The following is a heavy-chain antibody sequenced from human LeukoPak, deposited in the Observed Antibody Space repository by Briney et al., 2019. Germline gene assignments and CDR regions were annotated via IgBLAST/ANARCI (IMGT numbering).Heavy chain of an antibody. J-gene: IGHJ4*02. CDR3: AKGYSSSEDLYYFDY. Sequence: SLRLSCAASGFTFDDYAMHWVRQAPGKGLEWVSGISWNSGSIGYADSVKGRFTISRDNAKNSLYLQMNSLRAEDTALYYCAKGYSSSEDLYYFDYWGQGTLVTVSS. CDR1: GFTFDDYA. D-gene: IGHD6-13*01. V-gene: IGHV3-9*01. CDR2: ISWNSGSI.